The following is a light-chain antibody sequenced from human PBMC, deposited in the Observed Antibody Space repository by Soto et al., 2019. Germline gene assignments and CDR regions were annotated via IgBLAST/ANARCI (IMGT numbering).Light chain of an antibody. J-gene: IGKJ4*01. CDR1: QSISSW. Sequence: DIQMTQSPSTLSASVGDRVTITCRASQSISSWLAWYQQKPGKAPNLLIYKTSSLESGVPSRFSGSGSGTEFTLTVNSLQPDDLATYYCQQYDSYPLTFGGGTKVDIK. CDR2: KTS. V-gene: IGKV1-5*03. CDR3: QQYDSYPLT.